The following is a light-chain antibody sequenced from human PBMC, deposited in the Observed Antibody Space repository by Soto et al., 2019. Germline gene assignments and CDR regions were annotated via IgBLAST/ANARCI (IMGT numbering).Light chain of an antibody. Sequence: QSALTQPASVSGSPGQSITSSCTGTSSDVGGSNFVSWYQHHPAKAPKLMIYDVSNRPSGVSNRFSGSKSGNTASRTISGLQAEDEAHYYCSSFTSSDTLVVFGGGTQLTVL. CDR2: DVS. CDR3: SSFTSSDTLVV. CDR1: SSDVGGSNF. J-gene: IGLJ2*01. V-gene: IGLV2-14*03.